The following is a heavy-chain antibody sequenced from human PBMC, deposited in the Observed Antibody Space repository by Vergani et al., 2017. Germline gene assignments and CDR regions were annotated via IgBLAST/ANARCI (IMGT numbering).Heavy chain of an antibody. D-gene: IGHD2-2*02. CDR3: ARDPIPAAIRNWFDP. CDR2: IYYSGST. CDR1: GGSISSYY. Sequence: QVQLQESGPGLVKPSETLSLTCTVSGGSISSYYWSWIRQPPGKGLEWIGYIYYSGSTNYNPSLKSRVTISVDTSKNQFSLKLSSVTAADTAVYYCARDPIPAAIRNWFDPWGQGTLVTVSS. J-gene: IGHJ5*02. V-gene: IGHV4-59*01.